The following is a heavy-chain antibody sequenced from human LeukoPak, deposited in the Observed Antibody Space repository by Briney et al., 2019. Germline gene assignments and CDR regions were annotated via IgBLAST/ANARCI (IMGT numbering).Heavy chain of an antibody. CDR1: GYTFTSYA. CDR3: ARDYVEMATIYDYYYGMDV. CDR2: INTNTGNP. V-gene: IGHV7-4-1*02. J-gene: IGHJ6*02. D-gene: IGHD5-24*01. Sequence: ASVKVSCKASGYTFTSYAMNWVRQAPGQGLEWMGWINTNTGNPTYAQGFTGRFVFSLDTSVSTAYLQISSLKAEDTAVYYCARDYVEMATIYDYYYGMDVWGQGTTVTASS.